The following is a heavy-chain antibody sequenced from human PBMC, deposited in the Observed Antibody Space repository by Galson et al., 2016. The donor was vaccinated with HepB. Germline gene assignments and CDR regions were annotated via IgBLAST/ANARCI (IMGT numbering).Heavy chain of an antibody. Sequence: SVKVSCKVSGYTLSELSMHWVRQAPGKGLEWMGGFDPEDAGTVYAQKFQGRVTMTADTSTDTAYMELNSLRSEDTAMYYCAIGGYRGTYLRWLDPWGQGTLVTVSS. CDR2: FDPEDAGT. CDR3: AIGGYRGTYLRWLDP. D-gene: IGHD5-12*01. J-gene: IGHJ5*02. CDR1: GYTLSELS. V-gene: IGHV1-24*01.